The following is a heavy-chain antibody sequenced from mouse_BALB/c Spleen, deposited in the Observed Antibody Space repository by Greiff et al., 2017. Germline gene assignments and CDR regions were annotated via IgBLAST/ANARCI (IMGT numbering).Heavy chain of an antibody. V-gene: IGHV14-3*02. CDR2: IDPANGNT. Sequence: DVKLQESGAELVKPGASVKLSCTASGFNIKDTYMHWVKQRPEQGLEWIGRIDPANGNTKYDPKFQGKATITADTSSNTAYLQLSSLTSEDTAVYYCARQLGLRGYFDYWGQGTTLTVSS. CDR3: ARQLGLRGYFDY. CDR1: GFNIKDTY. D-gene: IGHD3-1*01. J-gene: IGHJ2*01.